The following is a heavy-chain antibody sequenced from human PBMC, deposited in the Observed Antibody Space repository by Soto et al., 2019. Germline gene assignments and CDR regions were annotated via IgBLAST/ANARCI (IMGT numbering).Heavy chain of an antibody. V-gene: IGHV3-48*01. J-gene: IGHJ4*02. Sequence: EVQLVESGGGLVQPGGSLRLSCAASGFTFGSYSMNWVRQAPGKGLEWISYISSSGNTIYYADSVKGRFAISRDNGKNTLYLQMNSLRVEDRAVYYCARSFQGFSDYCGQGTLVTVSS. D-gene: IGHD3-16*01. CDR1: GFTFGSYS. CDR3: ARSFQGFSDY. CDR2: ISSSGNTI.